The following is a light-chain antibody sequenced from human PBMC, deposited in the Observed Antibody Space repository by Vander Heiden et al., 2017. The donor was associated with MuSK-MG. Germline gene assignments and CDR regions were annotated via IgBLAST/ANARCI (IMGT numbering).Light chain of an antibody. V-gene: IGKV1-13*02. J-gene: IGKJ5*01. Sequence: ALQLTQSPSSLSASLGARVSITCRPSQDISSSLAWFQQTPGKAPMLLIYAASSLETGVPSRFSGSGSGTDFTLTITSLQPADFATYYCRQAKSYPVTFGQGTRLEIK. CDR2: AAS. CDR3: RQAKSYPVT. CDR1: QDISSS.